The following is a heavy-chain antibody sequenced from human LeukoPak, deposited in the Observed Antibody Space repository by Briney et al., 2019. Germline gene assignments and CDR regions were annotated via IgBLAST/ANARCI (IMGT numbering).Heavy chain of an antibody. CDR3: ARPMTYYDYIWGSPTHDAFDI. V-gene: IGHV1-8*01. CDR1: GYTFTSYD. Sequence: GASVKVSCKASGYTFTSYDINWVRQATGQGLEWMGWMNPNSGNTGYAQKFQGRVTMTRNTSISTAYMELSSLRSEDTAVYYCARPMTYYDYIWGSPTHDAFDIWGQGTVVTVSS. CDR2: MNPNSGNT. D-gene: IGHD3-16*01. J-gene: IGHJ3*02.